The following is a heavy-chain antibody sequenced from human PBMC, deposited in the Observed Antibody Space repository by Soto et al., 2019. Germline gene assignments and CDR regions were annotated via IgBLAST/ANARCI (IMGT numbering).Heavy chain of an antibody. CDR2: VYYSGST. CDR1: GGSISSGSYY. Sequence: PSETLSLTCTVSGGSISSGSYYWSWIRQPPGKGLEWIGYVYYSGSTNYNPSLKSRVTISVDTSKNQFSLKLSSVTAADTAVYYCARMPYGDSFPYYYYGMDVWGQGTTVTVSS. V-gene: IGHV4-61*01. J-gene: IGHJ6*02. D-gene: IGHD4-17*01. CDR3: ARMPYGDSFPYYYYGMDV.